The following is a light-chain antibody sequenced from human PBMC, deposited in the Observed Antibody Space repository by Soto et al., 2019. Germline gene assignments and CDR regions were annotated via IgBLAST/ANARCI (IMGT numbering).Light chain of an antibody. V-gene: IGKV1-5*03. J-gene: IGKJ1*01. CDR2: KAS. Sequence: DLQMTQSPSTLSASVGDRVTITCRASQSINSWLAWYQQKPGKAPKLLIYKASSLESGVPSRFSGSGSGTEFTLTISSLQPDDFATYYCQQYNYLWTFGQGTKVEI. CDR1: QSINSW. CDR3: QQYNYLWT.